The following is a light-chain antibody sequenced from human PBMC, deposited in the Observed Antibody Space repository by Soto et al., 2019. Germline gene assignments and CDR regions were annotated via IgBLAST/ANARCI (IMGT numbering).Light chain of an antibody. V-gene: IGKV3-20*01. J-gene: IGKJ4*02. Sequence: IVLTQSPGTLSLSPGESATLSCRASQSVTSSFLAWYQQKPGQAPRLLIYGASSRATGIPDRFSGGGSGTDFTLTISTLEPEDFVVYYCQQYGSSPPLTFGGGNKVEIK. CDR3: QQYGSSPPLT. CDR1: QSVTSSF. CDR2: GAS.